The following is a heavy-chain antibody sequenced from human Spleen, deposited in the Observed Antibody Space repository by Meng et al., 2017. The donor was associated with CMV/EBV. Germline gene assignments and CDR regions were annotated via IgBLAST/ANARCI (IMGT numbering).Heavy chain of an antibody. Sequence: SWIRQHRGKDLEWIGYVYYSGVTYYDPSLKSRVTISVDTSKNQFSLNLSSVTAADTAVYYCARYDFSYSYYGMDVWGQGTSVTVSS. CDR3: ARYDFSYSYYGMDV. J-gene: IGHJ6*02. D-gene: IGHD3-3*01. CDR2: VYYSGVT. V-gene: IGHV4-31*02.